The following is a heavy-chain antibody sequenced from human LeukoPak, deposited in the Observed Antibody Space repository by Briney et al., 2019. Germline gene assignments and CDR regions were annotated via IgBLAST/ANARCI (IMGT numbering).Heavy chain of an antibody. CDR3: THAGTGYYGMDV. CDR1: GFTFSGSA. Sequence: GGSLKLSCAASGFTFSGSAMHWVRQASGKGLEWVGRIRSKANSYATAYAASVKGRFTISRDDPKNTAYLQMNSLKTEDTAVYYCTHAGTGYYGMDVWGQGTTVTVSS. J-gene: IGHJ6*02. CDR2: IRSKANSYAT. D-gene: IGHD6-13*01. V-gene: IGHV3-73*01.